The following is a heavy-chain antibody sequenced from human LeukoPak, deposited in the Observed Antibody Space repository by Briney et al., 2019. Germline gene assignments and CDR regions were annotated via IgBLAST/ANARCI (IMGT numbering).Heavy chain of an antibody. Sequence: GGSLRLSCAASGFTFSSYAMSWVRQAPGKGLEWVSLISGSGGSTHYADSVKGRFTISRDNSKNTLYLQMNSLRAEDTAVYYCAKIHDFWSGYLDYWGQGTLVTVSS. J-gene: IGHJ4*02. D-gene: IGHD3-3*01. V-gene: IGHV3-23*01. CDR2: ISGSGGST. CDR1: GFTFSSYA. CDR3: AKIHDFWSGYLDY.